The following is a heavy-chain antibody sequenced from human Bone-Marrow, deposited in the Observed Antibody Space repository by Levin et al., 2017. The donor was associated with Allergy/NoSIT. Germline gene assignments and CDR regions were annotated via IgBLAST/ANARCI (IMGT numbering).Heavy chain of an antibody. CDR2: ISYDGSNK. CDR3: ARDGEADGGSSSPYYYYGMDG. V-gene: IGHV3-30*04. J-gene: IGHJ6*02. Sequence: GGSLRLSCAASGFTFSSYAMHWVRQAPGKGLEWVAVISYDGSNKYYADSVKGRFTISRDNSKNTLYLQMNSLRAEDTAVYYCARDGEADGGSSSPYYYYGMDGWGQGTTVTVSS. CDR1: GFTFSSYA. D-gene: IGHD6-6*01.